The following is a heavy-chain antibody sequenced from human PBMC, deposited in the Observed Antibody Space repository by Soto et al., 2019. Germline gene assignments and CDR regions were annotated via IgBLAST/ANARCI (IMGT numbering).Heavy chain of an antibody. CDR2: FYYSGNA. Sequence: QVQLQESGPGLATPPQTLSLTCAVSGVSIRSGGFSWSWIRQHPEKGLEGIGYFYYSGNAYYNPSLRSRLTMSGDASKNQFSLNLSSVTAADTAVYFCARATVAVNYFDYWGQGILVTVSS. CDR1: GVSIRSGGFS. J-gene: IGHJ4*02. D-gene: IGHD4-17*01. CDR3: ARATVAVNYFDY. V-gene: IGHV4-31*11.